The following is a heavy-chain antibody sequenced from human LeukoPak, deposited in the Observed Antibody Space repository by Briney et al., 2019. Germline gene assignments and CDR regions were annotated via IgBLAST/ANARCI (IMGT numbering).Heavy chain of an antibody. CDR1: GFTFDDYG. J-gene: IGHJ4*02. Sequence: GGSLRLSCAASGFTFDDYGMSWVRQAPGKGLEWVSGISWNGGSTGYADSVKGRFTISRDNAKNSLYLQMNSLRVEDTALYYCARVGSSGYYSYFGYWGQGTLVTVSS. CDR2: ISWNGGST. CDR3: ARVGSSGYYSYFGY. V-gene: IGHV3-20*04. D-gene: IGHD3-22*01.